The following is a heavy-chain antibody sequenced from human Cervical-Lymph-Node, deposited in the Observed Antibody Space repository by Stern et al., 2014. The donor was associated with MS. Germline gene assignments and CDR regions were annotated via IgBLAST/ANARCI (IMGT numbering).Heavy chain of an antibody. CDR2: VVFRGTP. D-gene: IGHD3-10*01. J-gene: IGHJ4*02. CDR3: ARDASSHYYDSGSAFDY. V-gene: IGHV4-59*13. CDR1: GGSISGYY. Sequence: QVQLQESGPGLVKPSETLSLTCNVSGGSISGYYWTWIRQSPGRGLEWLGSVVFRGTPQYKPPLKSRVAIAVDTFKNQFSLKLKSVTAADTAVYYCARDASSHYYDSGSAFDYWGQGTLVTVSS.